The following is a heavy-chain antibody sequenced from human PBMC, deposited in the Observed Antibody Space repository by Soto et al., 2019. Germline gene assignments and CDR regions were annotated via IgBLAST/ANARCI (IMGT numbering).Heavy chain of an antibody. V-gene: IGHV3-23*01. D-gene: IGHD2-8*01. CDR3: AKDLRYCTNGVCYISAYGMDV. CDR2: ISGSGGST. J-gene: IGHJ6*02. Sequence: VGSLRLSCAASGFTFSSYAMSWVRQAPGKGLEWVSAISGSGGSTYYADSVKGRFTISRDNSKNTLYLQMNSLRAEDTAVYYCAKDLRYCTNGVCYISAYGMDVWGQGTTVTVSS. CDR1: GFTFSSYA.